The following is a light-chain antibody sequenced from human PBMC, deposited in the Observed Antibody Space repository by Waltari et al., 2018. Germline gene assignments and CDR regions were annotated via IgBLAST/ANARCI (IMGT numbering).Light chain of an antibody. CDR1: QSFSSTY. Sequence: EVVLTQSPGTLSLSPGDRATLSCRASQSFSSTYLAWYQQKPGQAPRLLIYGTSNRATGIPDRFSGSVSGTDFTLTISRLEPDDFAVYCCQHYGSSPPRTFGQGTTVEI. CDR2: GTS. V-gene: IGKV3-20*01. CDR3: QHYGSSPPRT. J-gene: IGKJ1*01.